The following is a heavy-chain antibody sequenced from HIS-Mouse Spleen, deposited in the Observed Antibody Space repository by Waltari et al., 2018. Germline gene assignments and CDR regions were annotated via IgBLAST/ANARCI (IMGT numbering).Heavy chain of an antibody. D-gene: IGHD6-13*01. CDR2: IYYSGGT. CDR1: GGSISSSSYY. CDR3: AREIPYSSSWYDWYFDL. V-gene: IGHV4-39*07. J-gene: IGHJ2*01. Sequence: QLQLQESGPGLVKPSETLSLTCTVSGGSISSSSYYWGWIRQPPGKGLEWIGRIYYSGGTSYNPSLKSRVTIPVDTSKNQFSLKLSSVTAADTAVYYCAREIPYSSSWYDWYFDLWGRGTLVTVSS.